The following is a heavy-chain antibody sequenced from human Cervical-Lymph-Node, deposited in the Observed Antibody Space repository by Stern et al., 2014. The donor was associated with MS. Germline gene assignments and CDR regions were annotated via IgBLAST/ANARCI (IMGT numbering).Heavy chain of an antibody. D-gene: IGHD3-16*02. Sequence: EVQLVESGGGLIQPGGSLRLSCAASGFTVSSNYMSRVRQAPGKGLEWVSVIYSGGSTYYADSVKGRFTISRDNSKNTLYLQMNSLRAEDTAVYYCARDIGRDYYYGMDVWGQGTTVTVSS. J-gene: IGHJ6*02. CDR3: ARDIGRDYYYGMDV. CDR2: IYSGGST. CDR1: GFTVSSNY. V-gene: IGHV3-53*01.